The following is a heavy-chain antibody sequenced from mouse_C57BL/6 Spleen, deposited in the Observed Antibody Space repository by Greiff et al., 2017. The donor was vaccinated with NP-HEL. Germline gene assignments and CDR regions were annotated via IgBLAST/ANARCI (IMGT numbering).Heavy chain of an antibody. Sequence: QVQLKQSGAELARPGASVKLSCKASGYTFTSYGISWVKQRTGQGLEWIGEIYPRSGNTYYNEKFKGKATLTADKSSSTAYMELRSLTSEDSAVYFCARQDYYYGTLFYFDVWGTGTTVTVSS. V-gene: IGHV1-81*01. J-gene: IGHJ1*03. CDR2: IYPRSGNT. D-gene: IGHD1-1*01. CDR1: GYTFTSYG. CDR3: ARQDYYYGTLFYFDV.